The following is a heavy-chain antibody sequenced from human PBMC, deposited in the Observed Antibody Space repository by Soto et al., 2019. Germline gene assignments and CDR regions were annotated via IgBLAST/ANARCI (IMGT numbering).Heavy chain of an antibody. CDR2: ISGNGGST. V-gene: IGHV3-23*01. CDR3: AKDDYYDSSGPPGIDY. Sequence: GGSLRLSCAASGFTFSSYAMSWVRQAPGKGLEWVSAISGNGGSTYYADSVKGRFTISRDNSKNTLYLQMNSLRAEDTAVYYCAKDDYYDSSGPPGIDYWGQGTTVTVS. J-gene: IGHJ4*03. CDR1: GFTFSSYA. D-gene: IGHD3-22*01.